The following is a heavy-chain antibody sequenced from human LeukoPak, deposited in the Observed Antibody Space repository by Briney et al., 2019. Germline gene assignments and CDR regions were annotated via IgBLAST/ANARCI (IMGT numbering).Heavy chain of an antibody. D-gene: IGHD1-26*01. J-gene: IGHJ4*02. CDR1: GFTFSSYG. CDR2: IWYDGSNK. Sequence: GGSLRLSCAASGFTFSSYGMHWVRQAPGKGLEWAAVIWYDGSNKYYADSVKGRFTISRDNSKNTLYLQMNSLRAEDTAVYYCARGDSGSYYFYWGQGTLVTVSS. V-gene: IGHV3-33*01. CDR3: ARGDSGSYYFY.